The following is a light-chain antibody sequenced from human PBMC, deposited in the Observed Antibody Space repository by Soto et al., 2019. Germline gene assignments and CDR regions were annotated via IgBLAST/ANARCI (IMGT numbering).Light chain of an antibody. Sequence: EIVLTQSPATLSLSPGERATLSCRASQRVSSYLAWYQQKPGQAPRLLIYDASNRATGIPARFSGCGSGTDFTLTISSLEPEDFAVYYCQQRSNWPPYTFGQGTKLEIK. J-gene: IGKJ2*01. CDR2: DAS. CDR1: QRVSSY. CDR3: QQRSNWPPYT. V-gene: IGKV3-11*01.